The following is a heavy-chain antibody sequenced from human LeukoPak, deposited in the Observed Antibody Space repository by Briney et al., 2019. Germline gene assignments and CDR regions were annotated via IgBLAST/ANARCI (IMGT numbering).Heavy chain of an antibody. Sequence: PSETLSLTWTVSGGSISSYYWSWIRQPAGKGLEWIGRIYTSGSTNYNPSLKSRVTMSVDTSKNQFSLKLSSVTAADTAVYYCARDFIVVPAADDAFDIWGQGTMVTVSS. V-gene: IGHV4-4*07. CDR2: IYTSGST. CDR3: ARDFIVVPAADDAFDI. CDR1: GGSISSYY. D-gene: IGHD2-2*01. J-gene: IGHJ3*02.